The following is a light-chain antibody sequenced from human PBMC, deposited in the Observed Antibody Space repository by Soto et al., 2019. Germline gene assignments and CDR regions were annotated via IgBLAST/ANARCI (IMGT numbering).Light chain of an antibody. V-gene: IGKV3-20*01. J-gene: IGKJ3*01. CDR3: QQYGSSPPIT. CDR1: QSVSSSY. CDR2: GAS. Sequence: EIVLTQSPGTLSLSPGERATLSCRASQSVSSSYLAWYQQKPGQAPRLLIYGASSRATGIPDRFSGSGSGTYFTLTISSLEPEDFAVYYCQQYGSSPPITFGLGTNVEI.